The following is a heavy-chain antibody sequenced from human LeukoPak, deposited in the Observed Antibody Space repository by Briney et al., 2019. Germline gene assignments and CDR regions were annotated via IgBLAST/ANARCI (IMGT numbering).Heavy chain of an antibody. CDR2: MYYSGST. V-gene: IGHV4-59*02. J-gene: IGHJ4*02. CDR1: GGSVSSYY. D-gene: IGHD3-10*01. CDR3: ARSTSGPSLFDY. Sequence: SETLSLTCTVSGGSVSSYYWSWIRQPPGKGLEWSGYMYYSGSTTYTPSLASRVTISIDTSKDQFYLNLSSVTAAGPAVYYCARSTSGPSLFDYWGQGSLVTVSS.